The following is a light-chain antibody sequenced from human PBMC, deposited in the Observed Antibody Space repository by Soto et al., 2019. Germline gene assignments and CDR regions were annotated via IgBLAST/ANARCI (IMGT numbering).Light chain of an antibody. CDR3: QQGYSTLT. Sequence: IHMTQSPSSLSASVGYRVTITCRASQSISSYLNWYQQKPGKAPKLLIYAASSLQSGVPSRFSGSGSGTDFTLTISSLKPEDFATYYCQQGYSTLTFGGGTKVDIK. CDR2: AAS. V-gene: IGKV1-39*01. CDR1: QSISSY. J-gene: IGKJ4*01.